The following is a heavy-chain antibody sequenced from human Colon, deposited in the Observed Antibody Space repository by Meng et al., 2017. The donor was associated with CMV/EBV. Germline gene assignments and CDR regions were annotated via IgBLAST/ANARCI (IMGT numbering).Heavy chain of an antibody. V-gene: IGHV1-2*02. CDR2: MDPTTGRT. CDR3: ASHSSYVWGSHH. J-gene: IGHJ1*01. CDR1: GYSFTGYY. D-gene: IGHD3-16*01. Sequence: QVRVGQSGAGVRMPGPSVKVSCKASGYSFTGYYIHWVRQAPGQGLEWMGWMDPTTGRTDYAQKFQGTVTMTRDTSISTAYLELSRLTSDDTAVYYCASHSSYVWGSHHWGQGTLVTVSS.